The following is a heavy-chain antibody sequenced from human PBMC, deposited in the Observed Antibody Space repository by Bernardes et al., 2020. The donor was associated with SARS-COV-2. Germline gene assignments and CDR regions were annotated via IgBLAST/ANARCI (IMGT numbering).Heavy chain of an antibody. CDR3: ATVVAYSHGGGWFDP. V-gene: IGHV1-18*01. CDR1: GYTFTSYG. J-gene: IGHJ5*02. D-gene: IGHD5-18*01. Sequence: ASVKVSCKASGYTFTSYGMSWVRQAPGQGLEWMGWISGDNGDTNYAQKLQGRVTMTTDTSTSTAYMELRSLRSDDTAVYSCATVVAYSHGGGWFDPWGQGTLVTVSS. CDR2: ISGDNGDT.